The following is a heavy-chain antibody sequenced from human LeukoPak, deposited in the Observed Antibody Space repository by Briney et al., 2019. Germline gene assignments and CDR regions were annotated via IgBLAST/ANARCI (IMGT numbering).Heavy chain of an antibody. CDR2: IYTSGST. D-gene: IGHD3-22*01. J-gene: IGHJ4*02. CDR3: ARGPSKDSSGYYGYFDY. Sequence: SETLSLTCTVSGGSISSYYWSWIRQPAGKGLEWIGRIYTSGSTNYNPSLKSRVTMSVDTSKSQFSLKLSSVTAADTAVYYCARGPSKDSSGYYGYFDYWGQGTLVTVSS. V-gene: IGHV4-4*07. CDR1: GGSISSYY.